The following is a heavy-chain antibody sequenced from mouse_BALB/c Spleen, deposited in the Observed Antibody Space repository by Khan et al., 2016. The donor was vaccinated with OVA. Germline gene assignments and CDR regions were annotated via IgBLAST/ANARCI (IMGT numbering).Heavy chain of an antibody. V-gene: IGHV1-15*01. D-gene: IGHD1-1*01. CDR1: GYTFTDYE. Sequence: QVQLKESGAELVRPGASVTLSCKASGYTFTDYELHWVKQTPVHGLEWTGAIDPEADFTAYNQKFKGKATLTADQSSSTAYLELRSLTSEDSAGYYCTSRVYGSSYGFAYWGQGTLVAVS. CDR2: IDPEADFT. CDR3: TSRVYGSSYGFAY. J-gene: IGHJ3*01.